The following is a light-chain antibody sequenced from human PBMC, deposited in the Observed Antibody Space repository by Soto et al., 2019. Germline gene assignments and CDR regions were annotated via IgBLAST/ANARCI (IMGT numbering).Light chain of an antibody. CDR3: QQYNNWPPYT. CDR1: QSVGSN. V-gene: IGKV3-15*01. J-gene: IGKJ2*01. Sequence: EIVMTQSPATLSVSPGERATLSCRASQSVGSNLAWYQQKRGQAPRLLIYDASTRATGIPARISGSGSGTEFTLTISSLQSEDFAVYYCQQYNNWPPYTFGQGTKLEIK. CDR2: DAS.